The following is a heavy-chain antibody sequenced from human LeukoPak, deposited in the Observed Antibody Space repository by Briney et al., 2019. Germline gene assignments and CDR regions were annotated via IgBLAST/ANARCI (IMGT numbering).Heavy chain of an antibody. V-gene: IGHV4-61*02. Sequence: SETLSLTCTVSGGSISSGSYYWSWIRQPAGKGLEWIGRIYTSGSTNYNPSLKSRVTISVDTSKNQFSLKLSSVTAADTAVYYCARDPRGIVGANHNWFDPWGQGTLVTVSS. J-gene: IGHJ5*02. CDR1: GGSISSGSYY. CDR2: IYTSGST. D-gene: IGHD1-26*01. CDR3: ARDPRGIVGANHNWFDP.